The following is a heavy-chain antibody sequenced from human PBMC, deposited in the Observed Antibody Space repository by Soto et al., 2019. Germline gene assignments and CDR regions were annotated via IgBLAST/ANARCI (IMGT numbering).Heavy chain of an antibody. CDR2: ISWNSGSI. J-gene: IGHJ5*02. V-gene: IGHV3-9*01. Sequence: LRLSCAASGFTFDDYAMHWVRQAPGKGLEWVSGISWNSGSIGYADSVKGRFTISRDNAKNSLYLQMNSLRAEDTALYYCAKDIFDCSSTSCYKVPWFDPWGQGTLVTVSS. CDR3: AKDIFDCSSTSCYKVPWFDP. CDR1: GFTFDDYA. D-gene: IGHD2-2*02.